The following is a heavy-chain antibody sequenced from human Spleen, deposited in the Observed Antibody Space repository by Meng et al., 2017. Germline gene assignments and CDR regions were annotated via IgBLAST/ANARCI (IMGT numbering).Heavy chain of an antibody. V-gene: IGHV4-31*03. J-gene: IGHJ6*02. CDR2: IYYSGST. D-gene: IGHD6-19*01. CDR1: GGSISTSGYF. Sequence: SLTGTVSGGSISTSGYFWSWMRQHPGKGLEWIGYIYYSGSTYYNPSLKSRLTISVDTSKNQFSLKLNSVTAADTAVYYCARESGSGWAYYYYGMDVWGQGTTVTVSS. CDR3: ARESGSGWAYYYYGMDV.